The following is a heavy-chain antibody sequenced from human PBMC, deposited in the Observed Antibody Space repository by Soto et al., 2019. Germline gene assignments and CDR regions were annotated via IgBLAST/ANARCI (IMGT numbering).Heavy chain of an antibody. CDR2: ISSSSNTI. CDR1: GFSFSTYS. V-gene: IGHV3-48*01. D-gene: IGHD6-13*01. CDR3: ALRAGPL. J-gene: IGHJ4*02. Sequence: EVQLVESGGGLVQPGGSLRLSCAASGFSFSTYSMNWVRQAPGEGLEWISYISSSSNTIYYADSVKGRFTISRDNAKNSLYLQMNSLIAEDTAVYYCALRAGPLGGQGTLVTVSS.